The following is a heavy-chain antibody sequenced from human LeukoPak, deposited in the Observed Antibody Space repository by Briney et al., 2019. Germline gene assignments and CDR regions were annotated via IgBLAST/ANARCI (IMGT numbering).Heavy chain of an antibody. CDR3: ARDYHLSCGSGSYSNWFDP. CDR1: GVTFSNYG. CDR2: ISAYNNNT. D-gene: IGHD3-10*01. Sequence: ASVKVSFKASGVTFSNYGINWVRQAPGQGLEWMGCISAYNNNTNYAQKLQGRVTMTTETSTSTAYMELRRLRSDDTAVYYCARDYHLSCGSGSYSNWFDPWGQGTLVTVSS. J-gene: IGHJ5*02. V-gene: IGHV1-18*01.